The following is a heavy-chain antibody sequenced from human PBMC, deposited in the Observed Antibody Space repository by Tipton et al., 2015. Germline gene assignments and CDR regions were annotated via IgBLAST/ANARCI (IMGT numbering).Heavy chain of an antibody. CDR3: ACQDYDSLTRDYQTVDY. CDR2: ISGYNGNT. V-gene: IGHV1-18*01. D-gene: IGHD3-9*01. CDR1: GYTFTSFG. J-gene: IGHJ4*02. Sequence: QLVQSGAEVEKPRASVKVSCKASGYTFTSFGISWVRQAPGQGLEWMGWISGYNGNTNFAQTLQGRVTMTTDTSTSTAYMELRSLRSDDTAVYYCACQDYDSLTRDYQTVDYWGQGTLVTVSS.